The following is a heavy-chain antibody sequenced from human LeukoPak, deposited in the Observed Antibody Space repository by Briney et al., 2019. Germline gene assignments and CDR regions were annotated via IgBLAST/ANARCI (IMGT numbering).Heavy chain of an antibody. J-gene: IGHJ4*02. V-gene: IGHV3-23*01. CDR1: GFTFSSYA. CDR3: AKARYFDWLLSADY. Sequence: PGGSLRLSCAASGFTFSSYAMSWVRQAPGKGLEWVSAISGSGGSTYYADSVMGRFTISRDNSKNTLYLQMNSLRAEDTAVYYCAKARYFDWLLSADYWGQGTLVTVSS. D-gene: IGHD3-9*01. CDR2: ISGSGGST.